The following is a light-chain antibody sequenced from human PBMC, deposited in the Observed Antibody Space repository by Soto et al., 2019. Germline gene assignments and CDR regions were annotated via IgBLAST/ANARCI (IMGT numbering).Light chain of an antibody. V-gene: IGKV3-20*01. CDR1: QSVSSTS. Sequence: EIVLTQSPATLSSFPGDRVTLSCRASQSVSSTSLAWYQHKPGQAPRLLMYGASFRATGIPDRFSGSGSGTDFTLVISRLEPADFAIYYCQHFGTSLITFGQGTRLEI. CDR2: GAS. J-gene: IGKJ5*01. CDR3: QHFGTSLIT.